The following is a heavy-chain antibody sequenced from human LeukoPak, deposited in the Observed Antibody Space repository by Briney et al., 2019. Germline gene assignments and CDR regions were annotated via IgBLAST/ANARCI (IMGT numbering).Heavy chain of an antibody. D-gene: IGHD2/OR15-2a*01. CDR3: ARDDYLLWFDP. CDR2: INAGNGNT. Sequence: ASVKVSCKASGYTFTSYAMHWVRQAPGQRLEWMGWINAGNGNTEYSQKFQGRVTITRDTSASTAYMELSSLRSEDTAVYYCARDDYLLWFDPWGQGTLVTVSS. CDR1: GYTFTSYA. V-gene: IGHV1-3*01. J-gene: IGHJ5*02.